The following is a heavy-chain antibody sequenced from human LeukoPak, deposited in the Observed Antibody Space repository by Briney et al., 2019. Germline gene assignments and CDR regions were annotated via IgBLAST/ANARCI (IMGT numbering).Heavy chain of an antibody. CDR3: ARRIPYYYGSGSSLTYDY. J-gene: IGHJ4*02. D-gene: IGHD3-10*01. CDR2: VYTSGST. V-gene: IGHV4-4*07. Sequence: SETLSLTCSVSGGSISGYYWTWIRQPAGKGLEWIGRVYTSGSTHYNPSLKTRLTMSVDTSKNQFSLKLSSVTAADTAVYYCARRIPYYYGSGSSLTYDYWGQGTLVTVSS. CDR1: GGSISGYY.